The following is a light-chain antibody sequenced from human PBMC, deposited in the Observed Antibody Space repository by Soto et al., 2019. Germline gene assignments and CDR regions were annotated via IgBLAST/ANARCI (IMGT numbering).Light chain of an antibody. J-gene: IGKJ4*01. V-gene: IGKV3-11*01. Sequence: EIVLTQSPATLSLSPGERATLSCRASQSVSSYLAWYQQKPGQAPRLLISDASNGATGIPARFSGSGSGTDFALTICSLEPEDFAVYYCQQRSNWPLTFGGGTKVEIK. CDR1: QSVSSY. CDR2: DAS. CDR3: QQRSNWPLT.